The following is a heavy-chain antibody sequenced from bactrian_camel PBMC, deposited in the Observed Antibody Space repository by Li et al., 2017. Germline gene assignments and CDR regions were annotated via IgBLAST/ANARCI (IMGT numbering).Heavy chain of an antibody. Sequence: VQLVESGGASVQAGTSLRLSCAASGFSFNKYGMMWVRQAPGKGLKWVSYISSGGTATYYADSVKGRFTISRNNAENTVDLLMKSLKPEDTAVYYCAADPSRELWVGYPPYKYWGQGTQVTVS. J-gene: IGHJ4*01. CDR2: ISSGGTAT. CDR1: GFSFNKYG. D-gene: IGHD5*01. V-gene: IGHV3S40*01. CDR3: AADPSRELWVGYPPYKY.